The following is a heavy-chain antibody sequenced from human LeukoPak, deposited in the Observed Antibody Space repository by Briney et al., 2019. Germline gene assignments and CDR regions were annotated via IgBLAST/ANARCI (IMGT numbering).Heavy chain of an antibody. CDR1: GFTFSTHS. CDR3: ARDYLAAAGSVDY. Sequence: GGSLRLSCAASGFTFSTHSMNWVRQAPGKGLEWVSYISSSSSTIYYADSVKGRFTISRDDAKNSLYLQMNSLRAEDTAVYYCARDYLAAAGSVDYWGQGTLVTVSS. J-gene: IGHJ4*02. D-gene: IGHD6-13*01. V-gene: IGHV3-48*04. CDR2: ISSSSSTI.